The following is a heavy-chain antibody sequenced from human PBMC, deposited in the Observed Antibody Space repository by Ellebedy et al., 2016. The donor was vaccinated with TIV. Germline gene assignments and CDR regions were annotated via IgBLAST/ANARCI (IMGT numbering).Heavy chain of an antibody. J-gene: IGHJ4*02. V-gene: IGHV3-23*01. Sequence: PGGSLRLSCAASGFTFNIYAMSWVRQAPGKGLEWVSAISGSGGTTYYAGSVKVRFTISRDNSKNTLYLQMNSLRAEDTAVYYCAGDRMGVLTVPRGYWGQGTLVTVSS. D-gene: IGHD3-9*01. CDR3: AGDRMGVLTVPRGY. CDR1: GFTFNIYA. CDR2: ISGSGGTT.